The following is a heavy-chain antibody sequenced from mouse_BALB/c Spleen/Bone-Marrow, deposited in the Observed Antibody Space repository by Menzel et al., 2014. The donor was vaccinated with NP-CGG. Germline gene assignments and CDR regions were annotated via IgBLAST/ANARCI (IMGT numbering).Heavy chain of an antibody. CDR1: GYTFTDHI. CDR3: GRGNYGSSYAMDY. J-gene: IGHJ4*01. CDR2: IYPVSGET. Sequence: QLQESGAELASPGASVTLSRKASGYTFTDHIMNWVKKRPGQGPEWIGRIYPVSGETNYNQKFMGKATFSVDRSSSTVYMVLNSLTSEDPAVYYCGRGNYGSSYAMDYWGQGTSVTVSS. V-gene: IGHV1-11*01. D-gene: IGHD1-1*01.